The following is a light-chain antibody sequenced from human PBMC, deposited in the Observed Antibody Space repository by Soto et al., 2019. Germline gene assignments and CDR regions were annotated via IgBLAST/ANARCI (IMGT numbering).Light chain of an antibody. Sequence: QSVLTQPPSASGSPGQSVTISCTGTSSDGGGYNYVSWYQQHPGKAPKLMIYEVSKRPSGVPARFSGSKSGNTASLTVSGLQAEDEAAYYCSSYAGSYYFVYVVGTGTKVTVL. CDR3: SSYAGSYYFVYV. J-gene: IGLJ1*01. CDR2: EVS. CDR1: SSDGGGYNY. V-gene: IGLV2-8*01.